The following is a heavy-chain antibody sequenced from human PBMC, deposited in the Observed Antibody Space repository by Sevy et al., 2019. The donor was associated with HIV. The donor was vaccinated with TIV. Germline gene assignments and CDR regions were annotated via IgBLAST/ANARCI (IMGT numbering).Heavy chain of an antibody. CDR2: INSHGTIA. J-gene: IGHJ6*02. D-gene: IGHD3-3*01. V-gene: IGHV3-74*01. CDR3: ARGQLLQFLEWPSYGLDV. Sequence: GGSLRLSCAVSGFTVSSHWMFWVRQAPGKGLVWVSHINSHGTIANYADSVKGRFAISRDNTKNTIYLQMNSLRAEDTAVYYCARGQLLQFLEWPSYGLDVWGQGTTVTVSS. CDR1: GFTVSSHW.